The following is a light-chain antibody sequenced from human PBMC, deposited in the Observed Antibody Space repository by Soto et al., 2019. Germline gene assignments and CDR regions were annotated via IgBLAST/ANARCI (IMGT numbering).Light chain of an antibody. V-gene: IGKV1-5*01. CDR3: QQYNSFAPYS. Sequence: DIQMTQSPSTLSASVGDRVTITCRSSQSISFWLAWYQQKPGKAPKLLIYDASTLYSGVPSRFSGSRSGTEFTLTISSLQPDDFGSYYCQQYNSFAPYSFGQGTKLEIK. CDR2: DAS. J-gene: IGKJ2*03. CDR1: QSISFW.